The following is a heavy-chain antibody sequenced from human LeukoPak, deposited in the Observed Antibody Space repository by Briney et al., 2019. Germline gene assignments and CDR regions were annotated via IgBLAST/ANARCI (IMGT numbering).Heavy chain of an antibody. J-gene: IGHJ4*02. CDR1: GYTFTGYY. CDR2: INPNSGGT. CDR3: AREGIAAAGFDY. V-gene: IGHV1-2*04. Sequence: ASVKVSCKASGYTFTGYYMHWVRQAPGQGLEWMGWINPNSGGTNYAQKFQGWVTMTRDTSISSAYMELSSLRSDDTAVYYCAREGIAAAGFDYWGQGTLVTVSS. D-gene: IGHD6-13*01.